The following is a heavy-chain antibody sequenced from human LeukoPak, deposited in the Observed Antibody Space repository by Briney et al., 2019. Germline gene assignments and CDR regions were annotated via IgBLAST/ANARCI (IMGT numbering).Heavy chain of an antibody. D-gene: IGHD6-13*01. V-gene: IGHV1-46*01. CDR3: AREGPIAAAGPVSGVDY. J-gene: IGHJ4*02. Sequence: VKVSCKASGYTFTSYYMHWVRQAPGQGLEWMGIINPSGGSTSYAQKFQGRVTMTRDTSTSTVYMELSSLRSEDTAVYYCAREGPIAAAGPVSGVDYWGQGTLVTVSS. CDR1: GYTFTSYY. CDR2: INPSGGST.